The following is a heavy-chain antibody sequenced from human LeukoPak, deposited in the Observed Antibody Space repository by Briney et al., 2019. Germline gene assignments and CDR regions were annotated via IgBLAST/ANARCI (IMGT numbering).Heavy chain of an antibody. CDR1: GLSFSIYA. D-gene: IGHD2-15*01. J-gene: IGHJ6*02. Sequence: GGSLRLSCAASGLSFSIYAMSWVRQAPGKGLEWVSAISSSGKSTYYADSVKGRFTISRDNAKNSLYLQMNSLRAEDTAVYYCARDRWELLSNSYHYCGLDVWGQGTTVTVSS. CDR2: ISSSGKST. CDR3: ARDRWELLSNSYHYCGLDV. V-gene: IGHV3-23*01.